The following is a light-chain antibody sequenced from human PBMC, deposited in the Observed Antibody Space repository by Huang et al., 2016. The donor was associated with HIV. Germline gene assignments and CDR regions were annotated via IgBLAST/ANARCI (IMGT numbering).Light chain of an antibody. CDR2: GAS. Sequence: IVLTQSPGTLSLSPGERATLSCRASQSVSSSYLAWYQQKPGQAPRLLIYGASSRATGIPDRVSGSGSGTDFTLTISRLQPEDFAVYYCQQYGSSPRTFGGGTQVEIK. V-gene: IGKV3-20*01. CDR1: QSVSSSY. J-gene: IGKJ4*01. CDR3: QQYGSSPRT.